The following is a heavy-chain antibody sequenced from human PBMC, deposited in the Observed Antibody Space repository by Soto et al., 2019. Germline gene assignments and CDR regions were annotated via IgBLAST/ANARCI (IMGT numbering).Heavy chain of an antibody. CDR1: GGTFSSYA. V-gene: IGHV1-69*13. Sequence: SVKVSCKASGGTFSSYAISWVRQAPGQGLEWMGGIIPIFGTANYAQKFQGRVTITADESTSTAYMELSSLRSEDTAVYYCARDLPECSGGSCYSGAFDIWGQGTMVTVS. D-gene: IGHD2-15*01. CDR3: ARDLPECSGGSCYSGAFDI. J-gene: IGHJ3*02. CDR2: IIPIFGTA.